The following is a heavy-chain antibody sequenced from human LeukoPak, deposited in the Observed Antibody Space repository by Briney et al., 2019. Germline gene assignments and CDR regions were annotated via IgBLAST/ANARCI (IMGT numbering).Heavy chain of an antibody. J-gene: IGHJ6*02. CDR2: INPNRGGT. V-gene: IGHV1-2*02. D-gene: IGHD3-22*01. Sequence: ASVKVSCKPSGYTFTGYYMHWVRHAPGQGRGWMGWINPNRGGTNYAQEFQGRVTMTRDTSISTAYMELSRLRSDDTAVYYCAREVTMIVVVITTSPYYGMDVWGQGTTVTVSS. CDR1: GYTFTGYY. CDR3: AREVTMIVVVITTSPYYGMDV.